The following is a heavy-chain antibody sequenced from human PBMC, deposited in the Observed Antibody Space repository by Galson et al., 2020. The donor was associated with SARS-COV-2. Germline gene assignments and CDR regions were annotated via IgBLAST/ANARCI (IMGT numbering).Heavy chain of an antibody. Sequence: TGGSLRLSCSASGFNLSNYGIHWVRQAPGKGLEWVAVVSYNGRNEKYAGSVKGRFTISRDNSKNTVDLHMGSLTMEDTALYFCAKDHLGRGGYSKWFFDLWGRGTLVAVSS. D-gene: IGHD3-22*01. J-gene: IGHJ2*01. CDR2: VSYNGRNE. CDR1: GFNLSNYG. V-gene: IGHV3-30*18. CDR3: AKDHLGRGGYSKWFFDL.